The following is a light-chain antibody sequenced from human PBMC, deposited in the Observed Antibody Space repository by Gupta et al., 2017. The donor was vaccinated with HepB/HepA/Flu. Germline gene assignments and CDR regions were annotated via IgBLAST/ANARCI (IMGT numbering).Light chain of an antibody. V-gene: IGLV8-61*01. CDR2: STN. Sequence: TVVTQEPSFSVSPGGTVTLTCGLSSGSVSTNYYPSWYQQTPGQAPRTLIYSTNTRSSGVPDRFSGSILGNTAALTITGAQADDESDYYCVLYMGSGIWVFGGGTKLTAL. J-gene: IGLJ3*02. CDR1: SGSVSTNYY. CDR3: VLYMGSGIWV.